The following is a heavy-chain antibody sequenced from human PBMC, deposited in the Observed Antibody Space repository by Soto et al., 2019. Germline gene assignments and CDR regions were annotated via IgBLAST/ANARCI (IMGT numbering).Heavy chain of an antibody. J-gene: IGHJ5*02. Sequence: QVQLVQSGAEVKKPGASVKVSCKASGYTFSNYGISWVRQAPGQGLEWMGWISGYNGNTNHAQKLQGRVTMTTDTSTSTAYMELRGLRSDDTAVYYCARGVGSGSYYNQYNWFDPWGQGTLVTVSS. CDR1: GYTFSNYG. CDR2: ISGYNGNT. V-gene: IGHV1-18*01. D-gene: IGHD3-10*01. CDR3: ARGVGSGSYYNQYNWFDP.